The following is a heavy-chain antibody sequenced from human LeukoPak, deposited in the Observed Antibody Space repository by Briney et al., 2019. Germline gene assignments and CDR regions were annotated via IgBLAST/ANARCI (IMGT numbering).Heavy chain of an antibody. CDR2: ISGSGDGT. D-gene: IGHD2-15*01. J-gene: IGHJ4*02. CDR3: AKSDCSDAGCYLLDY. Sequence: GGSLRLSCAASGFTSSNYAMSWVRQAPGSGLEWVSSISGSGDGTYYADSVKGRFTISRDNSKNTLYLQMNSLTAEDTAVYFCAKSDCSDAGCYLLDYWGQGTLVTVSS. V-gene: IGHV3-23*01. CDR1: GFTSSNYA.